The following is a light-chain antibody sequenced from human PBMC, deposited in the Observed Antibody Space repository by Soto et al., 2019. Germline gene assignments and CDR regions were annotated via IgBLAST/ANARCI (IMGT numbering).Light chain of an antibody. V-gene: IGKV3-20*01. CDR1: QSVSNIY. Sequence: LFLTQSPGTLSLSPGETATLSCRASQSVSNIYLGWYQQKPGQAPRLLIFDGSSRATGIPDRFSGSGSGTDFTLTISRLEPEDFAVYYCQQYGNSLPWTFGQGTKVDIK. CDR2: DGS. J-gene: IGKJ1*01. CDR3: QQYGNSLPWT.